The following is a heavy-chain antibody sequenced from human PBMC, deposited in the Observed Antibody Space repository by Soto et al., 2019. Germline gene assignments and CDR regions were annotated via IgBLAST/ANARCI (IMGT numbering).Heavy chain of an antibody. CDR3: ARPQISSGYDLAH. CDR2: IYPTDSHT. D-gene: IGHD3-22*01. J-gene: IGHJ4*02. V-gene: IGHV5-51*01. CDR1: GYTFTNYW. Sequence: XESLKISCKGSGYTFTNYWVAWVRQMPGKGLDWIGIIYPTDSHTRYSLSFQGQVTISVDKPMTSAYLQWSSLKASDSAIYYCARPQISSGYDLAHWGQGTLVTVSS.